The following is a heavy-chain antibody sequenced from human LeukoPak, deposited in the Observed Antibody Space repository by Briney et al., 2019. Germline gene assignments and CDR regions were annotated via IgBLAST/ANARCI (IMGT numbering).Heavy chain of an antibody. CDR2: INPNSGGT. CDR1: GYTFTGYY. Sequence: GASVKVSCKASGYTFTGYYMHWVRQAPGQGLEWMGWINPNSGGTNYAQKFQGRVTMTRDTSISTAYMELSRLRSDDTAVYYCASQIVAAAGTGAFDIWGQGTMVTVSS. J-gene: IGHJ3*02. D-gene: IGHD6-13*01. V-gene: IGHV1-2*02. CDR3: ASQIVAAAGTGAFDI.